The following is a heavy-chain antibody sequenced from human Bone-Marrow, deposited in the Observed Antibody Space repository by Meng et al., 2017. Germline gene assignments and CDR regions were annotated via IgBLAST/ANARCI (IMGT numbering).Heavy chain of an antibody. CDR2: IYHSGST. D-gene: IGHD3-3*01. J-gene: IGHJ3*02. V-gene: IGHV4-4*02. Sequence: LTGSGPGWGRPSGTRPVPWPVLAGSTTGSNWWSWVRQPPGKGLEWIGEIYHSGSTNYNPSLKSRVTISVDKSKNQFSLKLSSVTAADTAVYYCARRFGVVIISSGAFDIWGQGTMVTVSS. CDR1: AGSTTGSNW. CDR3: ARRFGVVIISSGAFDI.